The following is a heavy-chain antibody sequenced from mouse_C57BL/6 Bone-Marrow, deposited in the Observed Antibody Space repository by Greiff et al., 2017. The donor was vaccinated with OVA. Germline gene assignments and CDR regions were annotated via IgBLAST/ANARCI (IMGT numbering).Heavy chain of an antibody. J-gene: IGHJ4*01. Sequence: QVQLKQPGAELVMPGASVMLSCKASGYTFTSYWMHWVKQRPGQGLEWIGEIDPSDSYTNYNQKFKGKSTLTVDKSSSTAYMQLSSLTSEDSAVYYCAIYFYYAMDYWGQGTSVTVSS. V-gene: IGHV1-69*01. CDR1: GYTFTSYW. CDR3: AIYFYYAMDY. CDR2: IDPSDSYT. D-gene: IGHD2-3*01.